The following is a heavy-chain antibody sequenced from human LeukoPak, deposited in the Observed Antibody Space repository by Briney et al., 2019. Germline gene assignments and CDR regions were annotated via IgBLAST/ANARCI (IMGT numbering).Heavy chain of an antibody. CDR2: IYYSGST. CDR3: ARENYADSGGNDY. Sequence: SETLSLTCTVSGGSISSSSYYWGWIRQPPGKGLEWIGSIYYSGSTYYNPSLKSRVTISVDTSKNQFSLKLSSVTAADTAMYYCARENYADSGGNDYWGQGTLVTVSS. V-gene: IGHV4-39*02. J-gene: IGHJ4*02. CDR1: GGSISSSSYY. D-gene: IGHD4-23*01.